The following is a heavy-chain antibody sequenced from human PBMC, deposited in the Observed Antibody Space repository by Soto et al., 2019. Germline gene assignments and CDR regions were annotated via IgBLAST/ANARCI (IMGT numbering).Heavy chain of an antibody. Sequence: SVKVSCKASGGTFSSYAISWVRQAPGQGLEWMGGIIPIFGTANYAQKFQGRVTITADESTSTAYMELSSLRSEDTAVYYCAGARSILTGYYNWFAPWARGTRVTVSS. J-gene: IGHJ5*02. CDR1: GGTFSSYA. V-gene: IGHV1-69*13. D-gene: IGHD3-9*01. CDR2: IIPIFGTA. CDR3: AGARSILTGYYNWFAP.